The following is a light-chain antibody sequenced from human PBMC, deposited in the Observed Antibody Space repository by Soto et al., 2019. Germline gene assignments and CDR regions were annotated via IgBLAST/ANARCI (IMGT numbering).Light chain of an antibody. J-gene: IGKJ2*01. Sequence: EIVMTQSPSSLSVSPGDGATLSCRASQSVSSNVAWYQQKPGQGPRLLIHGASTRAVGVPARFSGSGSGTDFTLTINSLQSEDFAVYSFQQYHNWPPQYTFGQGTKLQI. CDR3: QQYHNWPPQYT. CDR2: GAS. V-gene: IGKV3-15*01. CDR1: QSVSSN.